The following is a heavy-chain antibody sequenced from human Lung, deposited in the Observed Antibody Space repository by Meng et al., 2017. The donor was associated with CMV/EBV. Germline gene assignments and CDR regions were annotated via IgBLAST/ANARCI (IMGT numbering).Heavy chain of an antibody. V-gene: IGHV3-53*01. CDR3: ARGLATVGLGVAV. CDR2: IYSGGTT. D-gene: IGHD5-24*01. Sequence: GGSLKIXCAASGFTVSDYHLSWVRQAPGKGLEWVSAIYSGGTTYYADSVKGRFTISRDNSKNTVFLQMNSLRGEDTADYFCARGLATVGLGVAVWGQGIRGTVSS. J-gene: IGHJ6*02. CDR1: GFTVSDYH.